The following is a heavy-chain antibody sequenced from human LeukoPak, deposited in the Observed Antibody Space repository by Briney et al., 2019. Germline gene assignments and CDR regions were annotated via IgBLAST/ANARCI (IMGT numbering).Heavy chain of an antibody. Sequence: GGSLRLSCATSGFSFSSYSMNWVRQAPGKGLEWVSSISSSSSYIYYADSVKGRFTISRDNAKNSLYLQMNSLRAEDTAVYYCARDVVVVVAEAYNWFDPWGQGTLVTVSS. CDR3: ARDVVVVVAEAYNWFDP. J-gene: IGHJ5*02. D-gene: IGHD2-15*01. CDR1: GFSFSSYS. V-gene: IGHV3-21*01. CDR2: ISSSSSYI.